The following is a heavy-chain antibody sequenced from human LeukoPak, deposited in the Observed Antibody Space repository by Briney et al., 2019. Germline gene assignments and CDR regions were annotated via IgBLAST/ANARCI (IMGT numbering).Heavy chain of an antibody. CDR3: AREDVDTAVVTKLDY. CDR1: GGSFSGYY. CDR2: INHSGST. D-gene: IGHD5-18*01. J-gene: IGHJ4*02. Sequence: PSETLSLTCAVYGGSFSGYYWSWIRQPPGKGPEWIGEINHSGSTNYNPSLKSRVTISVDTSKNQFSLKLSSVTAADTAVYYCAREDVDTAVVTKLDYWGQGTLVTVSS. V-gene: IGHV4-34*01.